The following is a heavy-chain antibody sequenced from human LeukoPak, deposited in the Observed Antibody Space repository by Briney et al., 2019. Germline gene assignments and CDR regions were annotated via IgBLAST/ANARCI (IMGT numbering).Heavy chain of an antibody. CDR1: GFSLSTSGMR. CDR2: IDWDDDK. V-gene: IGHV2-70*04. Sequence: SGPALVKPTQTLTLTCTFSGFSLSTSGMRVSWIRQPPGKALEWLARIDWDDDKFYSTPLKTRLTISKDTSKNQVVLTMTNMDPVDTATYYCARGQKLRAFDYWGQGTLVTVSS. D-gene: IGHD3-10*01. CDR3: ARGQKLRAFDY. J-gene: IGHJ4*02.